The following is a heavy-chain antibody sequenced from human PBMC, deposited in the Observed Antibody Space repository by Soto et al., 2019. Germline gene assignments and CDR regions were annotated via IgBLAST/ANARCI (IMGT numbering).Heavy chain of an antibody. CDR1: GGTFSSYA. V-gene: IGHV1-69*06. Sequence: SVKVSCKXSGGTFSSYAISWVRQAPGQRLEWLGGIIPIFGTANYAQKFQGRVTITADKSTSTAYMELSSLRSEDTAVYYCARVEKLAVAGRVTKMYYYYGMDVWGQGTTVTVSS. CDR2: IIPIFGTA. D-gene: IGHD6-19*01. J-gene: IGHJ6*02. CDR3: ARVEKLAVAGRVTKMYYYYGMDV.